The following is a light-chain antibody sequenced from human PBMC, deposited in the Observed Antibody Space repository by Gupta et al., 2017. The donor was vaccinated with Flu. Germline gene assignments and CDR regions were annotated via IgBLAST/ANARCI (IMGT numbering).Light chain of an antibody. CDR2: ENY. Sequence: YQHLPGTVPKLLIYENYKRPSEIPDRFSGSKSGTSATLAISGVQAGDEADYYCGAWDSSMSPLYVFGSGTKVSVL. J-gene: IGLJ1*01. V-gene: IGLV1-51*02. CDR3: GAWDSSMSPLYV.